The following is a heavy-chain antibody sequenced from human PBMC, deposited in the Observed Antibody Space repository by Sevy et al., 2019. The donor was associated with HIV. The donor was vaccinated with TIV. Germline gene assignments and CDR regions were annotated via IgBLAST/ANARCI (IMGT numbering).Heavy chain of an antibody. CDR1: GFTFSTYG. V-gene: IGHV3-33*01. CDR2: IWFDGSNT. CDR3: ARDLEFYDYGDYGPAFMPDY. D-gene: IGHD4-17*01. J-gene: IGHJ4*02. Sequence: GGSLRLSCAASGFTFSTYGMHWVRQAPGKGLEWVAVIWFDGSNTYYADSVKGGFTISRDIAKNTLNLQMNSLRAEDTPVYYCARDLEFYDYGDYGPAFMPDYWGQGTLVTVSS.